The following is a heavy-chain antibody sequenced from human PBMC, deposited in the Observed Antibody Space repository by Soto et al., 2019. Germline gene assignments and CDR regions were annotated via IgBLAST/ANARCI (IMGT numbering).Heavy chain of an antibody. J-gene: IGHJ5*02. CDR1: GYTFTSYG. V-gene: IGHV1-18*04. CDR3: ARVVDSLPATNNWNDGWFDP. D-gene: IGHD1-20*01. Sequence: QVQLVQSGAEVKKPGASVKVSCKASGYTFTSYGIRWLRQAPGQGIEWRVWISAYKGNTNYAQKLQGRVTMTTDTSTSTAYMELRSLRSDDTAVYYCARVVDSLPATNNWNDGWFDPWGQGTLVTVSS. CDR2: ISAYKGNT.